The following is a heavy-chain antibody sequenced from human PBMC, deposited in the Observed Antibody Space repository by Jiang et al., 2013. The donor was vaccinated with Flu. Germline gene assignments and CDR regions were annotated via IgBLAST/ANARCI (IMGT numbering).Heavy chain of an antibody. V-gene: IGHV1-18*04. J-gene: IGHJ3*02. Sequence: GAEVKKPGASVKVSCKASGYTFTSYGISWVRQAPGQGLEWMGWISAYNGNTNYAQKLQGRVTMTTDTSTSTAYMELRSLRSDDTAVYYCAREEGATIWRGRGDAFDIWGQGTMVTVSS. CDR2: ISAYNGNT. CDR3: AREEGATIWRGRGDAFDI. D-gene: IGHD5-12*01. CDR1: GYTFTSYG.